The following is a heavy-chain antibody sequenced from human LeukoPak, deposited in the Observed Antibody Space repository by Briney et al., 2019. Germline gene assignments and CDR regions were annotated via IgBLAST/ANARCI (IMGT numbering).Heavy chain of an antibody. J-gene: IGHJ4*02. Sequence: SETLSLTCTVSGGSISSSSYYWGWIRQPPGKGLEWIGSIYYSGSTYYNPSLKSRVTISVDTSKNQFSLKLSSVTAADTAVYYCARDISYSSGSYLGYWGQGTLVTVSS. CDR1: GGSISSSSYY. CDR3: ARDISYSSGSYLGY. D-gene: IGHD3-10*01. V-gene: IGHV4-39*07. CDR2: IYYSGST.